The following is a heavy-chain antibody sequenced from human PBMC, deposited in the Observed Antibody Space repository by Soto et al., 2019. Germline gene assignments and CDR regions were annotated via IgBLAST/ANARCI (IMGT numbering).Heavy chain of an antibody. V-gene: IGHV1-69*04. D-gene: IGHD5-18*01. Sequence: SVKVSCKASGGTFSSYAISWVRQAPGQGLEWMGRIIPILGIANYAQKFQGRVTITADKSTSTAYMELSSLRSEDTAVYYCARDAGYSYGPFDYWGQGTLVTVPS. CDR1: GGTFSSYA. CDR3: ARDAGYSYGPFDY. CDR2: IIPILGIA. J-gene: IGHJ4*02.